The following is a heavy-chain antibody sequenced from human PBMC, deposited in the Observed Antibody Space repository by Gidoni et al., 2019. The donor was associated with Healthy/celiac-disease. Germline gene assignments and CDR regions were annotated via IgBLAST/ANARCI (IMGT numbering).Heavy chain of an antibody. CDR3: AVTYYYGSGSPLHWFDP. D-gene: IGHD3-10*01. Sequence: QVQLVQSGAEVKKPGASVSVSCKASGYTFTGSYMHWVRQAPGQGLEWMGWINPNSGGTNDAKKFQGRVTMTRDTSISTAYMELSRLRSDDTAVYYCAVTYYYGSGSPLHWFDPWGQGTLVTVSS. J-gene: IGHJ5*02. CDR2: INPNSGGT. CDR1: GYTFTGSY. V-gene: IGHV1-2*02.